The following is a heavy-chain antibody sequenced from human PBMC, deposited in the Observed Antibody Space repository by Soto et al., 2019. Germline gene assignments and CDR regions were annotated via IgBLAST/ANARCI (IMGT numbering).Heavy chain of an antibody. D-gene: IGHD3-10*01. Sequence: LGESLKISCKGSGYSFTSYWISWVRQMPGKGLEWMGRIDPSDSYTNYSPSFQGHVTISADKSISTAYLQWSSLKASDTAMYYCAGPVGRYCYHYGMDGWGRGTTVTAAS. CDR1: GYSFTSYW. V-gene: IGHV5-10-1*01. J-gene: IGHJ6*02. CDR3: AGPVGRYCYHYGMDG. CDR2: IDPSDSYT.